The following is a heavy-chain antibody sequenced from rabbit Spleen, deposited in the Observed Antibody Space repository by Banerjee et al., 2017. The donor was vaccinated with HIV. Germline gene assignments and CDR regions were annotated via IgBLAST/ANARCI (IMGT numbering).Heavy chain of an antibody. D-gene: IGHD3-1*01. CDR1: GFDFSRYY. Sequence: QLVKTGGGLVQPGGSLKLSCKASGFDFSRYYMSWVRQAPGKGLEWIGDIDPIFGTTYYASWVNGRFTISSHNGQNTLYLQLNSLTAADTATYFCVRDTWYFKLWGPGTLVTVS. V-gene: IGHV1S7*01. CDR3: VRDTWYFKL. J-gene: IGHJ4*01. CDR2: IDPIFGTT.